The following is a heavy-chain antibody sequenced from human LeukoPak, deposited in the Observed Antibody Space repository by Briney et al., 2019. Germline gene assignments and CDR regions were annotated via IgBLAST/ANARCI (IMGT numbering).Heavy chain of an antibody. CDR1: GGSISSISYY. CDR2: IYYSGST. V-gene: IGHV4-39*07. CDR3: AREESQQQLGPNYYYMDV. Sequence: SETLSLTCTVSGGSISSISYYWGWIRQPPGKGLEWIGSIYYSGSTYYNPSLKSRVTISVDTSKNQFSLKLSSVTAADTAVYYCAREESQQQLGPNYYYMDVWGKGTTVTVPS. D-gene: IGHD6-13*01. J-gene: IGHJ6*03.